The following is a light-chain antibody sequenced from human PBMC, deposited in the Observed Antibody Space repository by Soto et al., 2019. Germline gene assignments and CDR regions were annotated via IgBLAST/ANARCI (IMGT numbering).Light chain of an antibody. CDR2: WAS. V-gene: IGKV4-1*01. Sequence: EIVMTQSPDSLAVSLGERATINCKSSRSILYNSNNHNYLAWYQQKPGQPPKLLIFWASSRESGVPDRFSGSGSGTDFTLTISSLRAEDVAVYYCQQYYSTPRTFGQGTKLEIK. J-gene: IGKJ2*02. CDR1: RSILYNSNNHNY. CDR3: QQYYSTPRT.